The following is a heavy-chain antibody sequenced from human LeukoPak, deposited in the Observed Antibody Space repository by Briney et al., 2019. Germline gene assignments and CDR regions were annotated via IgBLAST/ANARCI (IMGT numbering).Heavy chain of an antibody. CDR2: IYYSGST. D-gene: IGHD5-24*01. Sequence: SETLSLTCTVSGGPISRYYWSWIRQPPGKGLEWLGYIYYSGSTNYHPSLKSRLTISVDTSKNQFSLKLSSVTAADTAVYYCARHGRDGYNLRFDYWGQGTLVTVSS. CDR1: GGPISRYY. CDR3: ARHGRDGYNLRFDY. V-gene: IGHV4-59*08. J-gene: IGHJ4*02.